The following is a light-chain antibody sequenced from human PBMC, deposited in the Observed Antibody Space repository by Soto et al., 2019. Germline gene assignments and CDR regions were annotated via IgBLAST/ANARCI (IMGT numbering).Light chain of an antibody. V-gene: IGKV1-16*01. CDR1: QNINSY. Sequence: DIQRTQSPSSLSASVGDRVTIICRASQNINSYLAWFQQKPGKAPKSLIYDATSLQSGVPSRFSGSGSGTDFSPTISSLQPEDAATYYCQQYERYNPSFGGGTKLEI. CDR2: DAT. J-gene: IGKJ4*01. CDR3: QQYERYNPS.